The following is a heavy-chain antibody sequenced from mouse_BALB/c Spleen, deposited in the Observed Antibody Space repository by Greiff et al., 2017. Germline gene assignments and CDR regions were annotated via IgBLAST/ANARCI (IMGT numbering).Heavy chain of an antibody. D-gene: IGHD1-2*01. CDR1: GYSFTSYW. CDR3: TRRGMHYYGYDYFDY. J-gene: IGHJ2*01. V-gene: IGHV1-5*01. Sequence: VQLQQSGTVLARPGASVKMSCKASGYSFTSYWMHWVKQRPGQGLEWIGAIYHGNSDTSYNQKFKGKAKLTAVTSASTAYMELSSLTNEDSAVYYCTRRGMHYYGYDYFDYWGQGTTLTVSS. CDR2: IYHGNSDT.